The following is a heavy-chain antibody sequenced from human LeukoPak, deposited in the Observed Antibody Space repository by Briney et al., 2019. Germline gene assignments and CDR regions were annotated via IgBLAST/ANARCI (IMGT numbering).Heavy chain of an antibody. D-gene: IGHD1-26*01. CDR2: ISYDGNNE. J-gene: IGHJ4*02. CDR1: GITFRSYS. CDR3: ARHRGSSLFVDY. V-gene: IGHV3-30*14. Sequence: GRSLRLSCAASGITFRSYSMHWIRQAPGKGLEWVAVISYDGNNEYYADSVKGRFTISRDNSKNTLYLQMNSLRAEDTAVYFCARHRGSSLFVDYWGQGTLVTVSS.